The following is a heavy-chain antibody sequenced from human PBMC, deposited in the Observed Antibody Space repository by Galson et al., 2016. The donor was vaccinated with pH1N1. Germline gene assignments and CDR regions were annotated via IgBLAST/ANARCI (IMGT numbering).Heavy chain of an antibody. V-gene: IGHV4-38-2*02. CDR3: GRHETLTGGSCTFFEH. CDR1: GYSISSGYY. D-gene: IGHD3-9*01. J-gene: IGHJ4*02. CDR2: IYRSGAT. Sequence: ETLSLTCTVSGYSISSGYYWGWIRQPPGKGLEWIATIYRSGATYYNPSLKSRLSISVDTSKHQFSLTVNSGTAAASAVYYRGRHETLTGGSCTFFEHWGQGTLVSVSS.